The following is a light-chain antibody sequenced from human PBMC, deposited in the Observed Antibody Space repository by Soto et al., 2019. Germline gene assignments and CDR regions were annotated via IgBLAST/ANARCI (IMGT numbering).Light chain of an antibody. CDR2: DSS. CDR3: KQRKNLPPIT. V-gene: IGKV3-11*01. J-gene: IGKJ5*01. CDR1: QNVDKL. Sequence: EIELTQSPATLSLSPGETATLSGRARQNVDKLFAWYQQRPGQPPRLLIFDSSNRATVVPVRFSGSGSGTVFTLTIGSLEPEASAVYYCKQRKNLPPITFGQGTRLEIQ.